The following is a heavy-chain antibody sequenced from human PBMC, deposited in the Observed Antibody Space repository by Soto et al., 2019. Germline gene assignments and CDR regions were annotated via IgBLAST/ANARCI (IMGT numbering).Heavy chain of an antibody. CDR2: ISSSGSTT. Sequence: GGSLRLSCTASVFTVSSYSMNWVRQAPGKGLQWVSYISSSGSTTYYADSVRGRFTISRDNAKNSLYLQMNSLRDEDTAVYYCARPSKMYTSSSCGMDVWGQGTTVTVSS. CDR3: ARPSKMYTSSSCGMDV. CDR1: VFTVSSYS. V-gene: IGHV3-48*02. D-gene: IGHD6-6*01. J-gene: IGHJ6*02.